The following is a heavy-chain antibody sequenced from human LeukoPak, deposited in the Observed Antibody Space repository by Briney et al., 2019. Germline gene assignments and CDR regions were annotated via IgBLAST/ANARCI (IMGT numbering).Heavy chain of an antibody. V-gene: IGHV4-59*01. Sequence: SETLSLTCTVSGGSISSYYWSWIRQPPGKGLDWIGYIYYSGSTNYNPSLKSRVTISVDTSRNQFSLKLSSVTAADTAVYYCARDLYGGNSNAFDIWGQGTMVTVSS. CDR3: ARDLYGGNSNAFDI. CDR2: IYYSGST. J-gene: IGHJ3*02. CDR1: GGSISSYY. D-gene: IGHD4-23*01.